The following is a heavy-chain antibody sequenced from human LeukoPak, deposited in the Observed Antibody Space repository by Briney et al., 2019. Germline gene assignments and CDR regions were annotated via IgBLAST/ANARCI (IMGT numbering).Heavy chain of an antibody. Sequence: ASVKVSCKASGYTFTDYFIHWVRQAPGQGLEWMGWINPNIGDASYAQKFQDRVTMTRDRTINTAYMELSRLTSDDTAVYYCARMALDGGDSIGFDSWGQGTLVTVSS. V-gene: IGHV1-2*02. CDR2: INPNIGDA. CDR1: GYTFTDYF. D-gene: IGHD2-21*02. CDR3: ARMALDGGDSIGFDS. J-gene: IGHJ5*01.